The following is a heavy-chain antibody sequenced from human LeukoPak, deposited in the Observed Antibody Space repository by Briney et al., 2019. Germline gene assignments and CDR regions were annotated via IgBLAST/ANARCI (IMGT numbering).Heavy chain of an antibody. V-gene: IGHV3-21*01. CDR2: ISSSSSYI. D-gene: IGHD6-19*01. CDR3: AGDSSGWGHFDY. Sequence: GGSLRLSCAASGFTFSSYSMNWVRQAPGKGLGGVSSISSSSSYIYYAASVKGRFTISRDNAKNSLYLQMNSLRAEDTAVYYCAGDSSGWGHFDYWGQGTLVTVSS. CDR1: GFTFSSYS. J-gene: IGHJ4*02.